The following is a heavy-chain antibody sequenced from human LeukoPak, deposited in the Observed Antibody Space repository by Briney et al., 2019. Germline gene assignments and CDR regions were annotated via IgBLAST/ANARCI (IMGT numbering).Heavy chain of an antibody. CDR1: GFTFSRDG. Sequence: GGSLRLSCAVSGFTFSRDGMSWVRQAPGKGLEWVANIKLDGSDKNYADSVKGRFTISRDNAKNTLNLQMNSLRGEDTAVYYCARECGSGRCDYGMDVWGKGTTVTVSS. D-gene: IGHD3-10*01. V-gene: IGHV3-7*03. CDR2: IKLDGSDK. J-gene: IGHJ6*04. CDR3: ARECGSGRCDYGMDV.